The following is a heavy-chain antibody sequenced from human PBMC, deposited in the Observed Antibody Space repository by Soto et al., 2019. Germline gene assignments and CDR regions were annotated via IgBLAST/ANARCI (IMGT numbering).Heavy chain of an antibody. CDR3: PSGGPFGLLSLFDP. V-gene: IGHV4-39*01. CDR2: IYYSGST. J-gene: IGHJ5*02. CDR1: GGCMSSSRYY. Sequence: AETLSLTCTVSGGCMSSSRYYWGWIRQPPGKGLEWIGSIYYSGSTYYNPSLKSRVTISVDTSKNQFSLKLSSVTAANPAVYSWPSGGPFGLLSLFDPWGQGTLVTVSP. D-gene: IGHD2-21*02.